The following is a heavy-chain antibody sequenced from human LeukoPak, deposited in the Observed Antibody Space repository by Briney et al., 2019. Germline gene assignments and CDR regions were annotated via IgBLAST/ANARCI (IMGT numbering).Heavy chain of an antibody. CDR2: IKQDGSEK. Sequence: GGSLRLSCAASGFPLSSYWMSWVRQAPGKGLEWVANIKQDGSEKYYVDSVKGRFTISRDNAKNSLYLQMNSLRAEDTAVYYCARGYGDCGYWGQGTLVTVSS. J-gene: IGHJ4*02. V-gene: IGHV3-7*01. CDR1: GFPLSSYW. CDR3: ARGYGDCGY. D-gene: IGHD4-17*01.